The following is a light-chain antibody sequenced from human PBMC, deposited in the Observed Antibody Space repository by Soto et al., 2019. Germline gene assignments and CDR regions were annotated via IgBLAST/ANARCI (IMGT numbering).Light chain of an antibody. CDR2: GAS. J-gene: IGKJ5*01. Sequence: EIVMTHSPATLSVSPGERATLSCSASQSVSSNLAWYQQKPGQAPRLLIYGASTRATGIPARFSGSGSGTEFTLTISSLQSEDFAVYYCQQYNNWRITFGQGTRLEIK. CDR1: QSVSSN. V-gene: IGKV3-15*01. CDR3: QQYNNWRIT.